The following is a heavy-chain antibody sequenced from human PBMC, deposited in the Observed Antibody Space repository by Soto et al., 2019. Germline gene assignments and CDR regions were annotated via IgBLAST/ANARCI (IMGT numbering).Heavy chain of an antibody. J-gene: IGHJ3*02. D-gene: IGHD1-1*01. Sequence: GESLKISCKGSGYNFAVYWIGWVRQMPGKGLEWMGMIYPGDSDTRYSPSFRGQVTISVDKSISTAYLQWSSLKASDTAMYYCARGWKVAGDAFDIWGQGAMVTVSS. CDR1: GYNFAVYW. CDR2: IYPGDSDT. CDR3: ARGWKVAGDAFDI. V-gene: IGHV5-51*01.